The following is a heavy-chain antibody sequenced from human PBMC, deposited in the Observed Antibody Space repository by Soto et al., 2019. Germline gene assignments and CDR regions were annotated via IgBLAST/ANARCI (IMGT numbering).Heavy chain of an antibody. D-gene: IGHD5-12*01. J-gene: IGHJ4*02. CDR1: GGPINSDY. CDR2: THYRGAT. CDR3: TGGGGWLPED. Sequence: QVQMQESGPGLVKPSETLSLSCSVSGGPINSDYWSWIRQPPGKGLELLANTHYRGATTQNPALQGRVTISIDTPNNQFFLRLSCVSAAATAVYCCTGGGGWLPEDWVQGTLVTVSS. V-gene: IGHV4-59*01.